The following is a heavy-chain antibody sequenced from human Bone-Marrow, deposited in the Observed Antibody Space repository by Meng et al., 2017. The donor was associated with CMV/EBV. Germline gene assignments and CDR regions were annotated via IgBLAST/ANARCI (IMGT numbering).Heavy chain of an antibody. Sequence: GGSLRLSCAASGFTFSSYSMNWVRQAPGKGLEWVSYISSGSSTIYYADSVKGRFTISRENAKNSRYLQMNSLSAEDTAVYYCADVLEVAGRDYWGQGTLVTVSS. D-gene: IGHD6-19*01. V-gene: IGHV3-48*04. CDR2: ISSGSSTI. J-gene: IGHJ4*02. CDR1: GFTFSSYS. CDR3: ADVLEVAGRDY.